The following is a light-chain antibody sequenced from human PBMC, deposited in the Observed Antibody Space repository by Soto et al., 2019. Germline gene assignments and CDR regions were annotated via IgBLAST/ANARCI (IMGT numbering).Light chain of an antibody. CDR2: EAS. CDR3: QQHAHWPLT. V-gene: IGKV3-11*01. CDR1: QSVGNN. Sequence: EIVLTQSPATMSLSTGERATLSCRASQSVGNNLAWYQQKPGQAPGLLIYEASTRATGIPARFSGSGSGTDFTLSISSRHRQDFAFYYCQQHAHWPLTFGGGTQVEIK. J-gene: IGKJ4*01.